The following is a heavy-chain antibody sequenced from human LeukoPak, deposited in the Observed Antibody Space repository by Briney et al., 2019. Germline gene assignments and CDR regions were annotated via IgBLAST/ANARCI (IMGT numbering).Heavy chain of an antibody. V-gene: IGHV4-38-2*02. CDR3: ATVLWFGELLFGFDY. CDR1: GYSISSGYY. J-gene: IGHJ4*02. D-gene: IGHD3-10*01. Sequence: SETLSLTCTVSGYSISSGYYWGWIRQPPGKGLEWIGTIYHSGSTYYNPSLKSRVTISIDTSKNQFSLKLSSVTAADTAVYYCATVLWFGELLFGFDYWGQGTLVTVSS. CDR2: IYHSGST.